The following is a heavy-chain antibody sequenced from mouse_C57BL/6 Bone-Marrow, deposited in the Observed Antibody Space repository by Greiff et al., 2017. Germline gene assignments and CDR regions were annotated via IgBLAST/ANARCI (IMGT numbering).Heavy chain of an antibody. CDR1: GFTFSSYA. Sequence: EVQRVESGEGLVKPGGSLKLSCAASGFTFSSYAMSWVRQTPEKRLEWVAYISSGGDYIYYADTVKGRVTISRDNARNTLYLQRSSLKSEDTAMYYFTYYYGSSYWYFDVWGTGTTVTVSS. J-gene: IGHJ1*03. D-gene: IGHD1-1*01. CDR2: ISSGGDYI. CDR3: TYYYGSSYWYFDV. V-gene: IGHV5-9-1*02.